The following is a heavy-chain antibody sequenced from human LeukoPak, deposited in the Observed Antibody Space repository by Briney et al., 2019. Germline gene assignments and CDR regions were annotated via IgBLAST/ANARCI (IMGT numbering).Heavy chain of an antibody. J-gene: IGHJ3*02. V-gene: IGHV3-9*01. CDR2: ISWNSGSI. CDR3: AKDSAYRSGGSCPTGGHDAFDI. D-gene: IGHD2-15*01. Sequence: PGGSLRLSCAASGFTFDDYAMHWVRQAPGKGLEWVSGISWNSGSIGYADSVKGRFTISRDNAKNSLYLQMNSLRAEDTALYYCAKDSAYRSGGSCPTGGHDAFDIWGQGTMVTVSS. CDR1: GFTFDDYA.